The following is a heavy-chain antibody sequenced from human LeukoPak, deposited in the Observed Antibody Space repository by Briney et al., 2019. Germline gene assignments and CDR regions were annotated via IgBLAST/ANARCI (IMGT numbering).Heavy chain of an antibody. CDR2: IYTSGST. D-gene: IGHD4-11*01. CDR3: ARGLKTTVTSYYYMDV. J-gene: IGHJ6*03. V-gene: IGHV4-61*02. Sequence: SETLSLTCTVSGGSISSGSYYWSWIRQPAGKGLEWIGRIYTSGSTNYNPSLKSRVTISVDTSKNQFSLKLSSVTAADTAVYYCARGLKTTVTSYYYMDVWGKGTTVTVSS. CDR1: GGSISSGSYY.